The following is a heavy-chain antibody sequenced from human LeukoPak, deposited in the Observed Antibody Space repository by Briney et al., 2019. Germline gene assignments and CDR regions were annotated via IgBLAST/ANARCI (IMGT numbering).Heavy chain of an antibody. V-gene: IGHV4-34*01. J-gene: IGHJ4*02. Sequence: SETLSLTCAVYGGSFSGYYWSWIRQPPGKGLEWIGEINHSGSTNYNPSLKSRVTISVDTSKNQFSLKLSSVTAADTAVYYCARGARYSGSYQRGYYFDCWGQGTLVTVSS. CDR2: INHSGST. CDR1: GGSFSGYY. CDR3: ARGARYSGSYQRGYYFDC. D-gene: IGHD1-26*01.